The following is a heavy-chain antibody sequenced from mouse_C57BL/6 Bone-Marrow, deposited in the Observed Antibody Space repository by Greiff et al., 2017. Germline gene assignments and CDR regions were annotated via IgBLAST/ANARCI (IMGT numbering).Heavy chain of an antibody. Sequence: EVQLQESGPELVTPGASVKMSCKASGYTFTDYNMHWVKQSHGKSLEWIGYINPNNGGTSSNQKSKGKATLTVNNSSSTASMELRSLTPADSAVYYCARYGSSYNPFAYWGQGTLVTVSA. CDR1: GYTFTDYN. CDR3: ARYGSSYNPFAY. J-gene: IGHJ3*01. D-gene: IGHD1-1*01. V-gene: IGHV1-22*01. CDR2: INPNNGGT.